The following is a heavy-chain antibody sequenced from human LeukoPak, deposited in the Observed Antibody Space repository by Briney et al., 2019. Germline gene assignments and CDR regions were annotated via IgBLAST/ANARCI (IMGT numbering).Heavy chain of an antibody. CDR3: TRVYYDILTGTHPSDY. D-gene: IGHD3-9*01. V-gene: IGHV3-49*04. CDR2: IRSKAYGGTT. Sequence: GGSLRLSCTASGFTFGDYAMSWVRQAPGKGLGWVGFIRSKAYGGTTEYAASVKGRFTISRDDSKSIAYLQMNSLKTEDTAVYYCTRVYYDILTGTHPSDYWGQGTLVTVSS. J-gene: IGHJ4*02. CDR1: GFTFGDYA.